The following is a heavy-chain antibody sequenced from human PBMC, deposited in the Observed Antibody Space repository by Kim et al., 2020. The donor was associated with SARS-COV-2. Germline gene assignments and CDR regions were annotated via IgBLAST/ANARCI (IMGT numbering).Heavy chain of an antibody. Sequence: GGSLRLSCAASGFTFSNAWMSWVRQAPGKELEWVGRIKSKTDGGTTDYAAPVKGRFTISRDDSKNTLYLQMNSLKTEDTAVYYCTTVEYSRFGELLYGYYYYYGMDVWGQGTTVTVSS. J-gene: IGHJ6*02. V-gene: IGHV3-15*01. CDR3: TTVEYSRFGELLYGYYYYYGMDV. CDR1: GFTFSNAW. CDR2: IKSKTDGGTT. D-gene: IGHD3-10*01.